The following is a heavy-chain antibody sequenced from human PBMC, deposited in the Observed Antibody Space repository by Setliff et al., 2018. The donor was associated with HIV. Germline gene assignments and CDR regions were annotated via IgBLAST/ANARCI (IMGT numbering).Heavy chain of an antibody. CDR2: IYTTGST. CDR1: GGSINSGSYY. CDR3: ARASVGATGLYAFEI. V-gene: IGHV4-61*02. Sequence: SETLSLTCTVSGGSINSGSYYWSWIRQPAGKGLEWIGRIYTTGSTNYNPSPKSRVSISLDTSKNHFSLRLRSVTAADTAFYYCARASVGATGLYAFEIWGQGTMVTVSS. D-gene: IGHD1-26*01. J-gene: IGHJ3*02.